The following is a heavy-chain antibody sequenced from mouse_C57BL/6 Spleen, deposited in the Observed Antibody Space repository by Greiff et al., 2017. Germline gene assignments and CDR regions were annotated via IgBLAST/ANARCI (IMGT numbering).Heavy chain of an antibody. CDR2: INPNNGGT. CDR3: ARSPSYGSSYGFAY. V-gene: IGHV1-18*01. D-gene: IGHD1-1*01. CDR1: GYTFTDYN. Sequence: VQLQQSGPELVKPGASVKIPCKASGYTFTDYNMDWVKQSHGKSLEWIGDINPNNGGTIYNQKFKGKATLTVDKSSSTAYMELRSLTSEDTAVYYCARSPSYGSSYGFAYWGQGTLVTVSA. J-gene: IGHJ3*01.